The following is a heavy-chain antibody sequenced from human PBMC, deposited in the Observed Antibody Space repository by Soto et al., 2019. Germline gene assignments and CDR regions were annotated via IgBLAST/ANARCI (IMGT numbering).Heavy chain of an antibody. Sequence: GASVKVSCKASGYTFTGYYVHWVRQALGQGLEGRGWINPNSGDTYLAQRFQGRVTMNRDTSIGTAYMELRGLTSDDTAEYYCAKGGAIVAAGTRVYLYNAMDVWGQGTTVTVSS. D-gene: IGHD1-26*01. J-gene: IGHJ6*02. V-gene: IGHV1-2*02. CDR1: GYTFTGYY. CDR3: AKGGAIVAAGTRVYLYNAMDV. CDR2: INPNSGDT.